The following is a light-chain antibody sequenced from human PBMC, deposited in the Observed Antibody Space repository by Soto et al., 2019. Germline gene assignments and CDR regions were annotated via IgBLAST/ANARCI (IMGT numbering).Light chain of an antibody. CDR3: QQYNNWPLT. CDR1: QSVSSN. V-gene: IGKV3-15*01. CDR2: GAS. Sequence: EIVMTQSPATVSVSPGERAPLSCRASQSVSSNLAWYQQKPGQAPRLLIYGASTRATGIPARFSGSGSGTEFTLTISSLQSEDFAVYYCQQYNNWPLTFGGGTKVDI. J-gene: IGKJ4*01.